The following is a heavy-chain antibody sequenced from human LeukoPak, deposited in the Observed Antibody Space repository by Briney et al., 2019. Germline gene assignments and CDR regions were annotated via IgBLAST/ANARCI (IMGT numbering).Heavy chain of an antibody. Sequence: ASVKVSCKASGYTFTSYYMHWVRQAPGQGLEWMGIINPSGGSTSYAQKFQGRVTMTRDTSTSTVYMELSSLRSEDTAVYYCAREKPYYDILTGYYKGGAFDIWGQGTWSPSLQ. V-gene: IGHV1-46*03. J-gene: IGHJ3*02. D-gene: IGHD3-9*01. CDR2: INPSGGST. CDR3: AREKPYYDILTGYYKGGAFDI. CDR1: GYTFTSYY.